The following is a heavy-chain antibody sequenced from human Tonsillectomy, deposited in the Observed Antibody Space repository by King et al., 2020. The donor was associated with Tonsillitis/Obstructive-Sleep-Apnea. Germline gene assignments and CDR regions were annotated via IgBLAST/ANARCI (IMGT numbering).Heavy chain of an antibody. Sequence: VQLVESGGGLVQPGRSLRLSCAASGFTFDDYAMHWVRQAPGKGLEGVSGIGWNSGSIVYADSVKGRFTISRDNAKNSLYLQMNSLRAEDTALYYCAKDLIIAVSGTPGDAFDIWGQGTMVTVSS. V-gene: IGHV3-9*01. CDR2: IGWNSGSI. CDR3: AKDLIIAVSGTPGDAFDI. J-gene: IGHJ3*02. CDR1: GFTFDDYA. D-gene: IGHD6-13*01.